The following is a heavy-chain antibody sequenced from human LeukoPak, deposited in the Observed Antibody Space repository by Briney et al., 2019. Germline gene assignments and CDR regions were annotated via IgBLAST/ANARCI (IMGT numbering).Heavy chain of an antibody. CDR3: ARHDGYDPFDY. J-gene: IGHJ4*02. CDR1: GGSISSSSYY. D-gene: IGHD5-12*01. CDR2: IYYSGST. V-gene: IGHV4-39*01. Sequence: SETLSLTCTLSGGSISSSSYYWGWIRQPPGKGLEWIGSIYYSGSTYYNPSLKSRVTISVDTSKNQFSLTLSSVTAADTAVYYCARHDGYDPFDYWGQGTLVTVSS.